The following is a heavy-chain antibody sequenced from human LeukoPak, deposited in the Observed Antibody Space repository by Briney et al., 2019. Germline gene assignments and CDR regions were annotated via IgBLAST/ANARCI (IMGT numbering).Heavy chain of an antibody. Sequence: GGSLSLSCAASGFPFSDYYMTWIRQAPGKGLEWVSYISSSGSAIYYADSVKGRFTISRDNAKNSLYLQMNSLRAEDTAVYYCARYSTSFSHLDNWFDPWGQGTLVTVSS. V-gene: IGHV3-11*04. D-gene: IGHD6-6*01. CDR2: ISSSGSAI. J-gene: IGHJ5*02. CDR1: GFPFSDYY. CDR3: ARYSTSFSHLDNWFDP.